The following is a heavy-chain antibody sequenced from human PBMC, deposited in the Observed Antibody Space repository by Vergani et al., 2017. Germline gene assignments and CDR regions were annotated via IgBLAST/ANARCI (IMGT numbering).Heavy chain of an antibody. CDR1: GFTFSHYS. V-gene: IGHV3-21*01. Sequence: EVQMVESGGGLVKPGGSLRLSCVASGFTFSHYSMNWVRQAPGKGLEWVSSISGNNYDVYYADSVKGRFTISRDNAKNSLYLDMSRLRAEDTAVYYCAKDFRGSYSHGVDYWGQGTLVTVSS. CDR3: AKDFRGSYSHGVDY. D-gene: IGHD1-26*01. CDR2: ISGNNYDV. J-gene: IGHJ4*02.